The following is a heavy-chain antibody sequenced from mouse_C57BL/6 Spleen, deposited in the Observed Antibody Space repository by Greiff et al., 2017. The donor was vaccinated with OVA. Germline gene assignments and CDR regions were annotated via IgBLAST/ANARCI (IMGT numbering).Heavy chain of an antibody. J-gene: IGHJ3*01. V-gene: IGHV10-3*01. CDR1: GFTFTTYA. CDR3: VRGIFPFTTVDLMAY. CDR2: IRSKSSNYAT. D-gene: IGHD1-1*01. Sequence: DVKLVESGGGLVQPKGSLKLSCAASGFTFTTYAMHWVRQAPGKGLEWVARIRSKSSNYATYYAVSVKDRFTISRDDSQSMLYLQMNNLTTEDTAMYYCVRGIFPFTTVDLMAYWGQGTLVTVSA.